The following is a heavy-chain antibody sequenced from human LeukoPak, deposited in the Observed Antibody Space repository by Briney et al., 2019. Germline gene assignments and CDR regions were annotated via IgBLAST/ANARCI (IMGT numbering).Heavy chain of an antibody. Sequence: ASVKVSCKASGYTVTSYYMHWVRRAPGQGLEWMGILNPSGGSSSYAQKFQGRVTITADESTSTAYMELSSLRSEDTAVYYCARSSGYFQWHIPKFDYWGQGTLVTVSS. V-gene: IGHV1-46*01. D-gene: IGHD3-22*01. CDR3: ARSSGYFQWHIPKFDY. CDR2: LNPSGGSS. CDR1: GYTVTSYY. J-gene: IGHJ4*02.